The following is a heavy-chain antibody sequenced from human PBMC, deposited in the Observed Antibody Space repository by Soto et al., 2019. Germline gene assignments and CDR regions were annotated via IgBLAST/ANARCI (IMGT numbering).Heavy chain of an antibody. J-gene: IGHJ4*02. CDR1: GGSISSGGYS. CDR2: IYHSGST. V-gene: IGHV4-30-2*01. D-gene: IGHD3-22*01. CDR3: ARGVTPYDSSGYYVFDY. Sequence: SETLSLTCAVSGGSISSGGYSWSWIRQPPGKGLEWIGYIYHSGSTYYNPSLKSRVTISVDRSKNQFSLKLSSVTAADTAVYYCARGVTPYDSSGYYVFDYWGQGTLVTVSS.